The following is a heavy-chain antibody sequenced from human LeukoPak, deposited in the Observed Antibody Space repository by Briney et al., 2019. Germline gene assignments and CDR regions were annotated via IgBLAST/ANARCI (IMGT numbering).Heavy chain of an antibody. D-gene: IGHD3-10*01. Sequence: SVKVSCKASGGTFSSYAISWVRQAPGQGLEWMGRIIPILGIANYAQKFQGRVTITADKSTSTAYMELSSLRSEDTAVYYCARDTTYYYGSGSYYNAGLSDYWGQGTLVTVSS. V-gene: IGHV1-69*04. CDR1: GGTFSSYA. CDR2: IIPILGIA. CDR3: ARDTTYYYGSGSYYNAGLSDY. J-gene: IGHJ4*02.